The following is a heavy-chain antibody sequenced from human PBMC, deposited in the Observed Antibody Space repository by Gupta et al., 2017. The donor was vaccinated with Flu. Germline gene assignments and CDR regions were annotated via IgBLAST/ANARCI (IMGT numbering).Heavy chain of an antibody. J-gene: IGHJ6*02. D-gene: IGHD6-25*01. V-gene: IGHV4-34*01. CDR1: GGSFSGYY. Sequence: QVQLQQWGAGLLKPSETLSLTCAVYGGSFSGYYWSWIRQPPGKGLEWIGEINHSGSTNYNPSLKSRVTISADTSKNQFSLKLSSVTAADTAVYYCARGKAARKYYGMDVWGQGTTVTVSS. CDR3: ARGKAARKYYGMDV. CDR2: INHSGST.